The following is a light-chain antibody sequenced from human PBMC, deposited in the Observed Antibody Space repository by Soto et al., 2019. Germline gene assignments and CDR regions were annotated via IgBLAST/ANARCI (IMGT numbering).Light chain of an antibody. Sequence: EIVLTQSPATLSPSPGERATLSCRASQSIPRFFAWYQQKPGQAPRLLIYDTSSRATGIPARFSGSGSGTDFTLTISSLEPEDFAGYYCQQRSCLLTFGGGTKAEIK. CDR1: QSIPRF. CDR3: QQRSCLLT. J-gene: IGKJ4*01. V-gene: IGKV3-11*01. CDR2: DTS.